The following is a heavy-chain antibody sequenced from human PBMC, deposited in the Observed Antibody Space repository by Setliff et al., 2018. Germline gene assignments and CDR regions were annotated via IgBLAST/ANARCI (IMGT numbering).Heavy chain of an antibody. D-gene: IGHD3-3*01. V-gene: IGHV4-38-2*01. J-gene: IGHJ3*02. CDR1: GVSITSGHY. CDR3: ASPGRDNLDSPFDAFDI. Sequence: PSETLSLTCGVSGVSITSGHYWGWIRQSPGKGLEWLATIHQRGRTYYNPSLNSRVTTSLDTSKNHFSLKLRSVTAEDSAVYYCASPGRDNLDSPFDAFDIWGQGTKVTVSS. CDR2: IHQRGRT.